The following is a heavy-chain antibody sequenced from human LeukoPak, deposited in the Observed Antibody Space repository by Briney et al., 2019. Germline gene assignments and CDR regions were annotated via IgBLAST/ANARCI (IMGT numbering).Heavy chain of an antibody. J-gene: IGHJ4*02. D-gene: IGHD3-22*01. CDR2: IYYTGTT. CDR1: GGSISSTSYH. Sequence: PSETLSLTCTVSGGSISSTSYHWGWIRRPPGKGLEWIGSIYYTGTTYYSPSLTSRLTMSVETSKNQFSLKLSSVTAADTAVYYCVREITMAVVVDRGQGTLVTVSS. V-gene: IGHV4-39*07. CDR3: VREITMAVVVD.